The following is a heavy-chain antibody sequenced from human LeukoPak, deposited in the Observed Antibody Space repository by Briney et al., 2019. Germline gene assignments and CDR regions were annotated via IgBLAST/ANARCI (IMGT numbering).Heavy chain of an antibody. V-gene: IGHV3-21*01. D-gene: IGHD5-18*01. Sequence: GGSLRLSCEDSGFSVTNYGMDWVRQAPGKGLEWVSSISSSSAYIWYADSVRGRFTISRDNAKNSLYPQMNSLRVEDTAVYYCARELSSSGYYFDSWGQGNLVTVSS. CDR3: ARELSSSGYYFDS. CDR1: GFSVTNYG. CDR2: ISSSSAYI. J-gene: IGHJ4*02.